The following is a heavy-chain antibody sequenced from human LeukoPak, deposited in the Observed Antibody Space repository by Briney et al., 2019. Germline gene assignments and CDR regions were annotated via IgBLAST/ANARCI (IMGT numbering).Heavy chain of an antibody. D-gene: IGHD5-12*01. J-gene: IGHJ4*02. CDR1: GFTFSTYW. CDR2: IKADGGEK. CDR3: ARRGYSGYAIDY. V-gene: IGHV3-7*01. Sequence: GGSLRLSCAASGFTFSTYWMNWFRQTPGKGLEWVAKIKADGGEKDHVASVKGRFTISRDNAKNTLYLQMNSLTAEDTAVYYCARRGYSGYAIDYWGQGTLVTVSS.